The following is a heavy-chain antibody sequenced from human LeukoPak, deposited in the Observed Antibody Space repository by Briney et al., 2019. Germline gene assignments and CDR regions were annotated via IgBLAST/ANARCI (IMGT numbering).Heavy chain of an antibody. Sequence: SETLCLTCTVSGGSISSSSYYWGWIRQPPGKGLEWIGSIYYSGSTYYNPSLKSRVTISVDTSKNQFSLKLSSVTAADTAVYYCARVPLYDSSAPVWFDPWGQGTLVTVSS. D-gene: IGHD3-22*01. CDR3: ARVPLYDSSAPVWFDP. V-gene: IGHV4-39*07. CDR2: IYYSGST. CDR1: GGSISSSSYY. J-gene: IGHJ5*02.